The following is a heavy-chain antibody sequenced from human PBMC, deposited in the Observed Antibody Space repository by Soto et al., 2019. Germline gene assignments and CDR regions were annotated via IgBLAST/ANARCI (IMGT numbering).Heavy chain of an antibody. J-gene: IGHJ6*02. V-gene: IGHV1-69*13. D-gene: IGHD3-10*01. CDR3: ARAYYYGSGSYYSYYYYGMDV. Sequence: ASVKVSCKASGGTFSSYAISWVRQAPGQGLEWMGGIIPIFGTANYAQKFQGRVTITADESTSTAYMELSSLRSEDTAVYYCARAYYYGSGSYYSYYYYGMDVWG. CDR1: GGTFSSYA. CDR2: IIPIFGTA.